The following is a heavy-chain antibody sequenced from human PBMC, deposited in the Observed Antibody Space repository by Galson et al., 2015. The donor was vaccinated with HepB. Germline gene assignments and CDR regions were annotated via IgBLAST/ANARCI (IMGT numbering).Heavy chain of an antibody. CDR3: ASLGYCSGTADCYGTS. V-gene: IGHV4-4*02. CDR1: GGSISSRNW. J-gene: IGHJ5*02. Sequence: LSLTCAVSGGSISSRNWWSWVRQPPGKGLEWIGEIYHSGTTNYNPSLKSRLTIPVDKSKNQFSLKLSSVTAADTAMYYCASLGYCSGTADCYGTSWGQGTLVTVSS. D-gene: IGHD2-15*01. CDR2: IYHSGTT.